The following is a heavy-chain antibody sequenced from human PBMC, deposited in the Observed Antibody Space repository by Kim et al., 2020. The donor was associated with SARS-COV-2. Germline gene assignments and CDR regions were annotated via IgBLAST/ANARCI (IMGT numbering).Heavy chain of an antibody. CDR1: GFTVSSNY. Sequence: GGSLRLSCAVSGFTVSSNYVSWVRQGPGKGLEWVSTISSGGNTDYADAAKGRFTTSSNNYKNILFIQRDSLRVEDTAKDYCARGGAAGYYRLPFDTWGQGTPVIVSS. D-gene: IGHD3-3*01. J-gene: IGHJ5*02. CDR2: ISSGGNT. CDR3: ARGGAAGYYRLPFDT. V-gene: IGHV3-53*01.